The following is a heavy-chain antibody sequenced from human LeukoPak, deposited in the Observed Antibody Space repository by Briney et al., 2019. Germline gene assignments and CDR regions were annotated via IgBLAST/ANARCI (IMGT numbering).Heavy chain of an antibody. Sequence: GGSLRLSCAASGFTFSSYSMNWVRQAPGKGLEWVSYISSSSSTIYYADSVKGRFTISRDNAKNSLYLQMNSLRAEDTAVYYCPRDGRDGYNESVYWGQGTLVTVSS. V-gene: IGHV3-48*01. CDR2: ISSSSSTI. J-gene: IGHJ4*02. D-gene: IGHD5-24*01. CDR1: GFTFSSYS. CDR3: PRDGRDGYNESVY.